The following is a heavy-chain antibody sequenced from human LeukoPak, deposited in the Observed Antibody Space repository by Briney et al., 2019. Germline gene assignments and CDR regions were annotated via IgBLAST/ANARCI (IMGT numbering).Heavy chain of an antibody. D-gene: IGHD5-18*01. J-gene: IGHJ4*02. V-gene: IGHV3-7*01. CDR2: IKQDGSEK. Sequence: GGSLRLSCAASGFTFGDTWMNWVRQVPGQGLEWVANIKQDGSEKFYVASVKGRFTISRDNSKNTLSLQVSSLRTEDTAVYYCAKDRYSYAFGYSDSWGQGTLVTVSS. CDR1: GFTFGDTW. CDR3: AKDRYSYAFGYSDS.